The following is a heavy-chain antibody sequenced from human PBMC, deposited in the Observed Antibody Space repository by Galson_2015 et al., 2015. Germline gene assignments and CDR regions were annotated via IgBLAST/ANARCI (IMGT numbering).Heavy chain of an antibody. V-gene: IGHV1-18*01. D-gene: IGHD4-17*01. CDR2: ISAYNGNT. CDR3: TRDHLPTVTSGFDP. J-gene: IGHJ5*02. Sequence: SVKVSCKASGYTFTSYGISWVRQAPGQGLEWMGWISAYNGNTNYAQKLQGRVTVTTDTSTSTAYMELRSLRSDDTAVYYCTRDHLPTVTSGFDPWGQGTLVTVSS. CDR1: GYTFTSYG.